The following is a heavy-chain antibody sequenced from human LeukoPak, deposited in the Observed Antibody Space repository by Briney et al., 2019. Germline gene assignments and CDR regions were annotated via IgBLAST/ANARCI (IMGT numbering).Heavy chain of an antibody. Sequence: GGSLRLSCAASGITFSGAYMTWVRQAPGKGMEWVANINPDGREKSYVDSVKGRFTISRDNAKDSLYLQMNSLRAEDTAVYYCARSRRVGTSPFYGTDVWGQGTTVTVSS. CDR1: GITFSGAY. J-gene: IGHJ6*02. D-gene: IGHD5-12*01. CDR3: ARSRRVGTSPFYGTDV. CDR2: INPDGREK. V-gene: IGHV3-7*04.